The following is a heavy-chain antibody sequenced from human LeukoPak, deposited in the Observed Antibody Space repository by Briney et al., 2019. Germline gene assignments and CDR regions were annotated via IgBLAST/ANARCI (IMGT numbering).Heavy chain of an antibody. CDR1: GDSISSSSYY. V-gene: IGHV4-39*01. Sequence: SETLSLTCTVSGDSISSSSYYWGWIRQPPGKGLEWIGTIYYSGNTYYSPSLKRRVSISIGTSKNQFSLKLSSVTAADTAVYYCGAIFGAAIAGDYWGQGTLVTVSS. D-gene: IGHD3-3*01. CDR3: GAIFGAAIAGDY. CDR2: IYYSGNT. J-gene: IGHJ4*02.